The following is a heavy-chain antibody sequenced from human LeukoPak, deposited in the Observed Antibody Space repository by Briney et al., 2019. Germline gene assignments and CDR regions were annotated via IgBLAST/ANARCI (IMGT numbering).Heavy chain of an antibody. J-gene: IGHJ4*02. CDR2: INLNSGVI. CDR3: ARDLSSTTNWELDY. D-gene: IGHD1-7*01. CDR1: GYTFTDYF. V-gene: IGHV1-2*06. Sequence: ASVKVSCKASGYTFTDYFCHWVRQAPGPGREWMGRINLNSGVIEYAQQFQGRVTMTRDKSISTAYMELSGLTSDDTAVYYCARDLSSTTNWELDYWGQGTLVTVSS.